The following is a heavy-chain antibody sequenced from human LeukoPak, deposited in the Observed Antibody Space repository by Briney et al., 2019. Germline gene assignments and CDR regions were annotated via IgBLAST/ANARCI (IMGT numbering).Heavy chain of an antibody. CDR2: INWNGGST. J-gene: IGHJ6*03. D-gene: IGHD3-22*01. CDR1: GFTFDDYG. CDR3: ARAEDYYDSSGYSAYYYYMDV. V-gene: IGHV3-20*04. Sequence: PGGSLRLSCAASGFTFDDYGMSWVRQAPGKGLEWVSGINWNGGSTGYADSVKGRFTISRDNAKNSLYLQMNSLRAEDTALYYCARAEDYYDSSGYSAYYYYMDVWGKGTTVTVSS.